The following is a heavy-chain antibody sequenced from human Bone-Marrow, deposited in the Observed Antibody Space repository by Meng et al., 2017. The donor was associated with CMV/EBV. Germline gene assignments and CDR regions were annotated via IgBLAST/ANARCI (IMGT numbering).Heavy chain of an antibody. J-gene: IGHJ6*02. D-gene: IGHD2-2*02. CDR1: GFTFSDYY. CDR3: AREAVYCSSTSCYTDYYYGMDV. V-gene: IGHV3-11*04. CDR2: ISSSGSTI. Sequence: GGSLRLSCAASGFTFSDYYMSWIRQAPGKGLEWVSYISSSGSTIYYADSVKGRFTISRDNAKNSLYLQMNSLRAEDTAVYYCAREAVYCSSTSCYTDYYYGMDVWGQGTTVTVSS.